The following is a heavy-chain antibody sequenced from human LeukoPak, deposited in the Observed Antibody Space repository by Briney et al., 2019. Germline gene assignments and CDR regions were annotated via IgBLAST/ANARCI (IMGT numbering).Heavy chain of an antibody. CDR2: IYYSGST. D-gene: IGHD3-16*01. CDR3: ARDGAFMDV. V-gene: IGHV4-59*12. Sequence: SETLSLTCTVSGGSISSYYWSWIRQPPGKGLEWIGNIYYSGSTNYNPSLKSRVTMSVDTSKNQFSLKLSSVTAADTAVYYCARDGAFMDVWGKGTTVTISS. CDR1: GGSISSYY. J-gene: IGHJ6*03.